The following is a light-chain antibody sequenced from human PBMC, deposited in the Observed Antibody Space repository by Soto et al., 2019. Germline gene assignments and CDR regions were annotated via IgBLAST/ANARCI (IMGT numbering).Light chain of an antibody. CDR2: EVS. CDR3: SSYAGSTVV. J-gene: IGLJ2*01. Sequence: QSVLTQPPSASGSPGQSVTISCTGTSSEVGAYNYVSWYQQHPGKAPILMIYEVSKRPSGVPDRFSGSKSGNTDSLTVSGLQAEDEAEYYCSSYAGSTVVFGGGTQLTAL. CDR1: SSEVGAYNY. V-gene: IGLV2-8*01.